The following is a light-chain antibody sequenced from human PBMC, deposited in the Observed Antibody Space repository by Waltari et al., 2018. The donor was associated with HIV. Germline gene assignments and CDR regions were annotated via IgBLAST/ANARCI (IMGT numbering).Light chain of an antibody. CDR1: QRVSSSH. V-gene: IGKV3-20*01. CDR2: GAS. Sequence: EIILTQSPGTLSLSPGERATLSCRASQRVSSSHLAWYQQKPGQAPRLLIYGASSRATGIPDRFSGSGSGTDFILTIRGLEPEDFAVYYCQQYDGSRWTFGQGTKVEIK. CDR3: QQYDGSRWT. J-gene: IGKJ1*01.